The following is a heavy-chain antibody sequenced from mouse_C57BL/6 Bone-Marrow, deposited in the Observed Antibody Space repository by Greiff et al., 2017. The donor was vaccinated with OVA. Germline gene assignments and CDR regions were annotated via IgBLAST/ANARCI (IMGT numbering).Heavy chain of an antibody. CDR3: ARGGVAWFAD. D-gene: IGHD1-1*02. CDR1: GYTFTSYW. CDR2: IYPGSGST. J-gene: IGHJ3*01. V-gene: IGHV1-55*01. Sequence: QVQLKESGAELVKPGASVKMSCKASGYTFTSYWITWVKQRPGQGLEWIGDIYPGSGSTNYNEKFKSKATLTVDTSSSTAYMQLSSLTSEDSAVYYCARGGVAWFADWGQGTLVTVSA.